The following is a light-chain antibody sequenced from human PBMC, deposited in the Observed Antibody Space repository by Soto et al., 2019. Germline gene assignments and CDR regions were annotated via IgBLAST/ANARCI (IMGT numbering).Light chain of an antibody. CDR1: SSDIGRYKF. Sequence: QSVLTQPASVSGSPGQSITISCTGTSSDIGRYKFVSWFQQHPGKAHKLLIFEGTNRPSGVSNRFSGSKSGNTASLTISGLQAEDEAIYFCSSSTNTNTLVIFGGGTKLTVL. J-gene: IGLJ2*01. V-gene: IGLV2-14*01. CDR3: SSSTNTNTLVI. CDR2: EGT.